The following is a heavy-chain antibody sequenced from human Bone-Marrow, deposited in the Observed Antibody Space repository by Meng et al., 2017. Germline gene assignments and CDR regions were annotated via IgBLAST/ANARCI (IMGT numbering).Heavy chain of an antibody. Sequence: SETLSLTCAVYGGSFSGYYWSWIRQPPGKGLEWIGEINHSGSTNYNPSLKSRVTISVDTSKNQFSLKLSSVTAADTAVYYCARKRTLYCSGVSCYWFYYYYGMDVWGQGTTVTVSS. D-gene: IGHD2-15*01. CDR2: INHSGST. CDR1: GGSFSGYY. J-gene: IGHJ6*02. CDR3: ARKRTLYCSGVSCYWFYYYYGMDV. V-gene: IGHV4-34*01.